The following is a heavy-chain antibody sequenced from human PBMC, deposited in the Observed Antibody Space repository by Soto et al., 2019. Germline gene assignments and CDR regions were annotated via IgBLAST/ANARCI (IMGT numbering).Heavy chain of an antibody. CDR2: IHHSGTP. D-gene: IGHD2-8*01. Sequence: QVHLQESGPGLVKPSETLSLTCTVSGDSISSYFWSWIRQPPGKGLEWIGYIHHSGTPNYNPSLKSRVTISVDTSKSQVSLRLTSVTAADTALYFCAREKPEMVDEAFDIWGQGTMVTVSS. J-gene: IGHJ3*02. V-gene: IGHV4-59*01. CDR1: GDSISSYF. CDR3: AREKPEMVDEAFDI.